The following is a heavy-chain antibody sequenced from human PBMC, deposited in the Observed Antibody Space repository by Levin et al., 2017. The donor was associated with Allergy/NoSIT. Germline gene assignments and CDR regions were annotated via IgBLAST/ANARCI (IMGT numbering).Heavy chain of an antibody. CDR3: ARDQGGYSYGAYYYYGMDV. CDR2: IWYDGSNK. CDR1: GFIFSSYG. D-gene: IGHD5-18*01. Sequence: GGSLRLSCAASGFIFSSYGMHWVRQAPGKGLEWVAVIWYDGSNKYYADSVKGRFTISRDNSKNTLYLQMNSLRAEDTAVYYCARDQGGYSYGAYYYYGMDVWGQGTTVTVSS. V-gene: IGHV3-33*01. J-gene: IGHJ6*02.